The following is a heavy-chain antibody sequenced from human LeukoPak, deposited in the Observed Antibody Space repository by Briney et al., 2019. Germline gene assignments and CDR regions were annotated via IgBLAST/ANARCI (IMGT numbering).Heavy chain of an antibody. CDR2: IYYSGST. Sequence: PSETLSLTCAVSGGSISSYYWNWIRQPPGKGLEWIGYIYYSGSTNYNPSLKSRVTISLDASKSQFSLKLISVTASDTAVYYCARLTKFLTTYYPTPWGQGTLVTVSS. V-gene: IGHV4-59*08. D-gene: IGHD2/OR15-2a*01. CDR1: GGSISSYY. CDR3: ARLTKFLTTYYPTP. J-gene: IGHJ5*02.